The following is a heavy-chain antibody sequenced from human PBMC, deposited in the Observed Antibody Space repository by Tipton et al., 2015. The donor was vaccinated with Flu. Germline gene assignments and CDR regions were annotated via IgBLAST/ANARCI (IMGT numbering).Heavy chain of an antibody. CDR1: GFTFSSYA. CDR3: AKDGSGWHYFDY. V-gene: IGHV3-23*01. D-gene: IGHD6-19*01. CDR2: ISGSGGST. J-gene: IGHJ4*02. Sequence: SLRLSCAASGFTFSSYAMSWVRQAPGKGLEWVSAISGSGGSTYYADSVKGRFTISRDNSKNTVYLQMSSLRAEDTAVYYCAKDGSGWHYFDYWGQGTLVTVSS.